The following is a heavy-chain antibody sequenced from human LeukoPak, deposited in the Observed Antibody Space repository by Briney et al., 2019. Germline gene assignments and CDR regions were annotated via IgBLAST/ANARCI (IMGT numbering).Heavy chain of an antibody. D-gene: IGHD2-2*01. J-gene: IGHJ4*02. CDR2: INPNSCGT. Sequence: SVKVSCKASVYTFTRYYMHWVRQAPGHGLEWRGWINPNSCGTNYAQKFQGRVTMIRDTSISTAYMEVSRLRSDETGGYYCGREVSDIVVVPAASKEVGVDYWGQGTLVTVSS. CDR3: GREVSDIVVVPAASKEVGVDY. V-gene: IGHV1-2*02. CDR1: VYTFTRYY.